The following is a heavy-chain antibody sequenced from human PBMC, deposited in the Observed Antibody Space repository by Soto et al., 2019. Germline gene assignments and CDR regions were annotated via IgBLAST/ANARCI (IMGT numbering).Heavy chain of an antibody. CDR3: AAAFLAAEIDF. D-gene: IGHD6-13*01. CDR1: GFTFSNCA. CDR2: ISNDGTNK. Sequence: PVGSRRLSCAASGFTFSNCAMHWVRQAPGKGLEWVALISNDGTNKYYADSVKGRLTISRDNSKSILYLQMNSLRAEDTALYYCAAAFLAAEIDFWGHGTLVTVSS. J-gene: IGHJ4*01. V-gene: IGHV3-30-3*01.